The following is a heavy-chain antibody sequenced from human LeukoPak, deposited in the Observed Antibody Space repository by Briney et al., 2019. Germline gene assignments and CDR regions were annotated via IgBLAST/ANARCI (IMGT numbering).Heavy chain of an antibody. CDR2: IYSGGST. Sequence: GGSLRLSCAASGFTFSSYAMTWVRQAPGKGLEWVSVIYSGGSTYYADSVKGRFTISRDNSKNTLYLQMNSLRAEDTAVYYCAGLGYYGMDVWGQGTTATVSS. V-gene: IGHV3-66*04. CDR3: AGLGYYGMDV. CDR1: GFTFSSYA. J-gene: IGHJ6*02.